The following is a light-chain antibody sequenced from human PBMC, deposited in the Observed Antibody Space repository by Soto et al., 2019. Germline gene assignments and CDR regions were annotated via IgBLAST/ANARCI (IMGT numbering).Light chain of an antibody. V-gene: IGKV2-28*01. CDR2: LGS. CDR3: MQALQISIN. CDR1: QSLLHSSGYNY. J-gene: IGKJ4*01. Sequence: DIVLTQSPLSQSVTPGEPASISCRSSQSLLHSSGYNYLDWYLQKPGQSPQLLIYLGSIRASGVHDRFSGSGSGTDFTMKISRVDADSAAVYYCMQALQISINFGGGPKVDIK.